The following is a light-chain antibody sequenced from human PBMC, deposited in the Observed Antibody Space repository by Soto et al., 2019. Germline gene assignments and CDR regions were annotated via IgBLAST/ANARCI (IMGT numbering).Light chain of an antibody. V-gene: IGKV1-5*03. J-gene: IGKJ1*01. CDR1: QSIRSW. Sequence: DIQMTQSPSTLSASVGDRVTITCQASQSIRSWLAWYQQKPGTAPKLLIYKASTLQSGVPARFSGSGSGTEFTLTISSLQPDDSATYYCQQYNDNWTFGQGTKVEIK. CDR2: KAS. CDR3: QQYNDNWT.